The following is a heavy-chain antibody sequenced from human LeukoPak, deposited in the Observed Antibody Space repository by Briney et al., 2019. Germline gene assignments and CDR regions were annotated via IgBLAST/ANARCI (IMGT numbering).Heavy chain of an antibody. Sequence: PSETLSLTCAVYGGSFSGYYWSWIRQPPGKGLEWIGEINHSGSTNYNPSLKSRVTISVDTSKNQFSLNLSSVTAADTAVYYCARVKQWLNWYAFDIWGQGTMVTVSS. D-gene: IGHD6-19*01. CDR2: INHSGST. CDR1: GGSFSGYY. J-gene: IGHJ3*02. CDR3: ARVKQWLNWYAFDI. V-gene: IGHV4-34*01.